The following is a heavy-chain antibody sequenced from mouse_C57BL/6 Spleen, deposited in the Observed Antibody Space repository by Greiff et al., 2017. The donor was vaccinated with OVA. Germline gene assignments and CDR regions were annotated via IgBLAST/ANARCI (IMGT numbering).Heavy chain of an antibody. CDR3: ARVITTVVDPAWFAD. CDR2: IDPSDSET. Sequence: QVQLQQPGAELVRPGSSVKLSCKASGYTFTSYWMHWVKQRPIQGLEWIGNIDPSDSETHYNQKFKDKATLTVDKSSSTAYMQLSSLTSEDSAVYYCARVITTVVDPAWFADWGQGTLVTVSA. J-gene: IGHJ3*01. D-gene: IGHD1-1*01. V-gene: IGHV1-52*01. CDR1: GYTFTSYW.